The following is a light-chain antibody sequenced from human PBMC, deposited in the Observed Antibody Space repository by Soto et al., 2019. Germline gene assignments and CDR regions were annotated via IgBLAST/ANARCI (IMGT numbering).Light chain of an antibody. CDR3: HQRGET. J-gene: IGKJ5*01. Sequence: LTQSPAIWSLSLWKRATLCXTARLGSSSCIAWYPQQTGKXARLLXFDASRRAAGIPPRFSGAGFGREFTLTISSLEPEDFAIYYCHQRGETVGPGTRLEIK. V-gene: IGKV3-11*02. CDR1: LGSSSC. CDR2: DAS.